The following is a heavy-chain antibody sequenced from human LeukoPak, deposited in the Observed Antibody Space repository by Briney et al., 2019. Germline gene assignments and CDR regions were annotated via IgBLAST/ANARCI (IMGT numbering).Heavy chain of an antibody. CDR1: GYTFTSYD. CDR3: ARAPWALGYSYGSDY. D-gene: IGHD5-18*01. CDR2: RNPYSGNK. V-gene: IGHV1-8*03. Sequence: ASVKVSCKASGYTFTSYDINWVRQATGQGLEWMGWRNPYSGNKGYAQKFQGRVTITRNTSISTAYMELSSLRSEDTAVYYCARAPWALGYSYGSDYWGQGTLVTVSS. J-gene: IGHJ4*02.